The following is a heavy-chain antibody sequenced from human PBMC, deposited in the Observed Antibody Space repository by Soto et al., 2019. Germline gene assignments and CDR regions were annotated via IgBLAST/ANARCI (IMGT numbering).Heavy chain of an antibody. J-gene: IGHJ4*02. D-gene: IGHD3-16*01. Sequence: GGSLRLSCAASGFTFDDYAMHWVRQAPGKGLEWVSGISWNSGSIGYADSVKGRFTISRDNAKNSLYLQMNSLRAEDTALYYCASSTSLGGGGYWGQGTLVTVSS. CDR2: ISWNSGSI. CDR3: ASSTSLGGGGY. CDR1: GFTFDDYA. V-gene: IGHV3-9*01.